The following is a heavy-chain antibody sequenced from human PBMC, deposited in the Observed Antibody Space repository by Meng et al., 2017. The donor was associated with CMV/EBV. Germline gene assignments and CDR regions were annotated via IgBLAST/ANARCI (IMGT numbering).Heavy chain of an antibody. CDR1: GFTFSSYA. Sequence: GGSLRLSCAASGFTFSSYAMHWVRQAPGKGLEWVAVISYDGSNKYYADSVKGRFTISRDNSKNTLYLQMNSLRAEDTAVYYCARAEYYDFWSGYFSGQPFYYGMDVWGQGTTVTVSS. V-gene: IGHV3-30-3*01. D-gene: IGHD3-3*01. CDR2: ISYDGSNK. CDR3: ARAEYYDFWSGYFSGQPFYYGMDV. J-gene: IGHJ6*02.